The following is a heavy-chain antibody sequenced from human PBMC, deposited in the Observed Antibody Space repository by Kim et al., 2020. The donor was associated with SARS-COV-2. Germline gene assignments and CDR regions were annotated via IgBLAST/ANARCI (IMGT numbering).Heavy chain of an antibody. J-gene: IGHJ4*02. D-gene: IGHD6-13*01. CDR3: ARTLAAAAGASDY. V-gene: IGHV2-70*01. Sequence: YYSTSLKTRLTISKDTSRNQVVRTMTSLDPVDTATYYCARTLAAAAGASDYWGQGTLVTVSS.